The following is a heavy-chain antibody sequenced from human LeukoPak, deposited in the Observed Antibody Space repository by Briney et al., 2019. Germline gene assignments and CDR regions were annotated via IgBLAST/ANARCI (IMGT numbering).Heavy chain of an antibody. J-gene: IGHJ4*02. CDR1: GGSISSYY. Sequence: PSETLSLTCTVSGGSISSYYWSWIRQPPGKGLEWIGYIYYSGSTNYNPSLKSRVTISVDTSKNQFSLKLSSVTAADTAVYYCASHSARITMVRGVIAPSYYFDYWGQGTLVTVSS. CDR3: ASHSARITMVRGVIAPSYYFDY. CDR2: IYYSGST. D-gene: IGHD3-10*01. V-gene: IGHV4-59*08.